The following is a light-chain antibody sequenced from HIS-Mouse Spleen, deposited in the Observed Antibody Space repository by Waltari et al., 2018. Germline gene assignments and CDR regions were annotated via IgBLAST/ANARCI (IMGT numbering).Light chain of an antibody. V-gene: IGKV4-1*01. J-gene: IGKJ4*01. CDR3: QQYYSTPLT. Sequence: DIVMTQSPDSLAVSLGESATIHCKSSQRVLYSSNNKNYLAWYKQKPGQPPKLLIYWASTRESGVPDRFSGSGSGTDFTLTISSLQAEDVAVYYCQQYYSTPLTFGGGTKVEIK. CDR1: QRVLYSSNNKNY. CDR2: WAS.